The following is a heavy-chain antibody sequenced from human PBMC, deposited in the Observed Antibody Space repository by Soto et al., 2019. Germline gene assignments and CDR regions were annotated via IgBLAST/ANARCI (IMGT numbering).Heavy chain of an antibody. CDR1: AFTFSSNW. J-gene: IGHJ5*02. Sequence: AYLRLSCAGFAFTFSSNWMHYVRQAPGKGRVWVSRSKTDGSGTYYAGSVKGRLTTSRDDGKNSLYRHRNSQSAADPAVYYCAKDSDLGGYYDSSGYYYDWFRPWRQGTLVTVSS. CDR3: AKDSDLGGYYDSSGYYYDWFRP. CDR2: SKTDGSGT. D-gene: IGHD3-22*01. V-gene: IGHV3-74*01.